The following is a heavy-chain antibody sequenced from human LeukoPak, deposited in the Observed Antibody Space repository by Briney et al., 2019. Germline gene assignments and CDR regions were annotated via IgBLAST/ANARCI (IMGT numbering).Heavy chain of an antibody. CDR3: ARGSRWLGDY. D-gene: IGHD5-24*01. V-gene: IGHV1-46*01. CDR2: INTSGGST. CDR1: GYRFTSCY. J-gene: IGHJ4*02. Sequence: ASVKVSCKASGYRFTSCYMHWIRQAPGQGLEWMGVINTSGGSTSYEQKFQDRVTMTRDTSTSTVYMELSSLRSEDTAVYYCARGSRWLGDYWGQGTLVTVSS.